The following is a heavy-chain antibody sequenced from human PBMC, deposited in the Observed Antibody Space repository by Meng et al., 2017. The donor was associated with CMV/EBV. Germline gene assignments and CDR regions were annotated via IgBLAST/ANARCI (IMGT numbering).Heavy chain of an antibody. CDR1: GYTFTGYY. Sequence: ASVKVSCKASGYTFTGYYMHWVRQAPGQGLEWMGWISAYNGNTNYAQKLQGRVTMTTDTSTSTAYMELRSLRSDDTAVYYCARDRAAAGSYYYYYGMDVWGQGTTVTVSS. CDR2: ISAYNGNT. D-gene: IGHD6-13*01. CDR3: ARDRAAAGSYYYYYGMDV. J-gene: IGHJ6*02. V-gene: IGHV1-18*04.